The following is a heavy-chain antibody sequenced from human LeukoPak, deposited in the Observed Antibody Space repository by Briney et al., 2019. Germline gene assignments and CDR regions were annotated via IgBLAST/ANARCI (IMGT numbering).Heavy chain of an antibody. CDR1: GYSISSGYY. V-gene: IGHV4-38-2*01. Sequence: PSETLSLTCAVSGYSISSGYYWGWIRQSPGEGLEWIGSIYHSGSTYYNPSLRSRATISPDTSKNQFSLKLTSVNVADTAMYYCARAPLAGSSLYFDYWGQGTLVTVSS. CDR2: IYHSGST. D-gene: IGHD6-25*01. J-gene: IGHJ4*02. CDR3: ARAPLAGSSLYFDY.